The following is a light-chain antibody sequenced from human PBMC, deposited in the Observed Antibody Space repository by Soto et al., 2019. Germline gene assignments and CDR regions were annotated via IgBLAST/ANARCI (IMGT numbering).Light chain of an antibody. CDR1: QSLSSNY. Sequence: EIVLTQSPGTLSLSPGESATLSCRASQSLSSNYLAWHQQKTGQAPRLLIYGASSRATGIPDRFSGSGSGTDFTLTITRLEPEDFAVYYCQQYDTSPRTFGQGTKVEIK. CDR2: GAS. J-gene: IGKJ1*01. CDR3: QQYDTSPRT. V-gene: IGKV3-20*01.